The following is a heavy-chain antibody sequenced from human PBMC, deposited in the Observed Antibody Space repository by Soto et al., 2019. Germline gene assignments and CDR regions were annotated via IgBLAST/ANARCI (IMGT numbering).Heavy chain of an antibody. CDR3: ARRGEDYYYGMDV. J-gene: IGHJ6*02. V-gene: IGHV4-30-4*01. Sequence: SETLSLTCTVSGGSISSGDYYWSWIRQPPGKGLEWIGYIYHSGSTYYNPSLKSRVTISVDTSKNQFSLKLSSVTAADTAVYYCARRGEDYYYGMDVWGQGTTVTVSS. CDR1: GGSISSGDYY. CDR2: IYHSGST.